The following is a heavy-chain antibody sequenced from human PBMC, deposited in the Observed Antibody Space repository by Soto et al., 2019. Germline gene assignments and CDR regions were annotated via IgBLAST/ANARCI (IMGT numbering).Heavy chain of an antibody. CDR2: IIPIFGTA. CDR3: AGDPSTMGKKSAGYFQH. Sequence: QVQLVQSGAEVKKPGSSVKVSCKASGGTFSSYAISWVRQAPGQGLEWMGGIIPIFGTANYAKKFQGRVTITADESTSTAYMELSSLRSEDTAVYYCAGDPSTMGKKSAGYFQHWGQGTLVTVAS. D-gene: IGHD1-26*01. J-gene: IGHJ1*01. V-gene: IGHV1-69*01. CDR1: GGTFSSYA.